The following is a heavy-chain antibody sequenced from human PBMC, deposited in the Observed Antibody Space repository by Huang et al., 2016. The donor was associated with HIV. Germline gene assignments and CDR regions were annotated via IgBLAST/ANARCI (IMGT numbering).Heavy chain of an antibody. Sequence: QVQLVQSGAEVKKPGASVKVSCKVFGYTLPKLSMHWARQAPGKGLEWMGVFEPDNGETIYAQKFQGRVTVTEDTFTDTSYMKLNSLRSEDTAVYYCATTVTMVRGVVLTRYYFDYWGQGTLVTVSS. D-gene: IGHD3-10*01. CDR1: GYTLPKLS. J-gene: IGHJ4*02. V-gene: IGHV1-24*01. CDR2: FEPDNGET. CDR3: ATTVTMVRGVVLTRYYFDY.